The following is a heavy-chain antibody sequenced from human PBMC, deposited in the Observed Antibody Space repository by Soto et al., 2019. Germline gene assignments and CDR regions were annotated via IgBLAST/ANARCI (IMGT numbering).Heavy chain of an antibody. Sequence: QVQLQESGPGLVKPSQTLSLTCTVSGGSISSGDTYWSWIRQTPGKGLEWIGYIFYRGTTDYNPSLESRITISVDTSENQFSLKLTSVTAADTAVYYCARARSRWELFFDYWGQGTLGTVSS. CDR2: IFYRGTT. CDR1: GGSISSGDTY. CDR3: ARARSRWELFFDY. D-gene: IGHD1-26*01. V-gene: IGHV4-30-4*01. J-gene: IGHJ4*02.